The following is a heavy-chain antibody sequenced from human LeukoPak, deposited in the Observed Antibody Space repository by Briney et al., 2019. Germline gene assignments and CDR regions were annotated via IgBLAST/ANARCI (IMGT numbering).Heavy chain of an antibody. V-gene: IGHV1-3*01. D-gene: IGHD6-19*01. Sequence: GASVKVSCTASGYTFTSYAMHWVRQAPGQRLEWMGWINAGNGNTKYSQKFQGRVTITRDTSASTAYMELSSLRSEDTAVYYCARGGSSGWYGSLGIWGQGTMVTVSS. CDR1: GYTFTSYA. J-gene: IGHJ3*02. CDR2: INAGNGNT. CDR3: ARGGSSGWYGSLGI.